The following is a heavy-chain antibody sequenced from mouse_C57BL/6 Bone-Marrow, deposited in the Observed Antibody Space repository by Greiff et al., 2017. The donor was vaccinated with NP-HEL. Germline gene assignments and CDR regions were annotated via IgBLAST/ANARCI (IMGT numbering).Heavy chain of an antibody. V-gene: IGHV7-3*01. J-gene: IGHJ4*01. CDR3: ASSIYYDYDAYAMDY. D-gene: IGHD2-4*01. Sequence: EVKLMESGGGLVQPGGSLSLSCAASGFTFTDYYMSWVRQPPGKALEWLGFIRNKANGYTTEYSASVKGRFTISRDNSQIILYLQMNALRAEDSATYYCASSIYYDYDAYAMDYWGQGTSVTVSS. CDR1: GFTFTDYY. CDR2: IRNKANGYTT.